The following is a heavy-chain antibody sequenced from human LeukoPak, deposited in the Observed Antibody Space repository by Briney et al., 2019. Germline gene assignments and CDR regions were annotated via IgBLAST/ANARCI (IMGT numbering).Heavy chain of an antibody. D-gene: IGHD2-2*02. CDR1: GFTFSSYA. CDR2: IRYTGSKE. CDR3: AKSYTLTDALDI. V-gene: IGHV3-30*02. Sequence: GGSLRLSCAASGFTFSSYAMHWVRQAPGKGLEWVAFIRYTGSKEYYADSVRGRFTISRDNSKNTLYVQMNSLRAEDTAVYYCAKSYTLTDALDIWGQGTMVTVSS. J-gene: IGHJ3*02.